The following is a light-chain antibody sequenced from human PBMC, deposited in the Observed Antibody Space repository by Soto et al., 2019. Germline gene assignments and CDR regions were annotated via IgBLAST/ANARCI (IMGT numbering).Light chain of an antibody. Sequence: EIVLTQSPGTLSLSPGERATLSCRASQSVSTYYLAWYQQKPGQAPRLLIYGASNRATGIPDRFSGSGSGTDFTLTISRLEPEDFAVYYCQQYGTSPPLTFGQGTKVEIK. CDR3: QQYGTSPPLT. CDR2: GAS. J-gene: IGKJ1*01. CDR1: QSVSTYY. V-gene: IGKV3-20*01.